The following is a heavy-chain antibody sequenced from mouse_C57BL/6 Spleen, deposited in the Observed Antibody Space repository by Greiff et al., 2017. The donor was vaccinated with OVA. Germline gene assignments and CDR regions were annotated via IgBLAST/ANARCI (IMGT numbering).Heavy chain of an antibody. Sequence: QVQLKESGAELARPGASVKLSCKASGYTFTSYGISWVKQRTGQGLEWIGEIYPRSGNTYYNEKFKGKATLTADKSSRTAYMELRSLTSEDSAVYFCASGYYYGSNSSWFAYWGQGTLVTVSA. CDR1: GYTFTSYG. V-gene: IGHV1-81*01. J-gene: IGHJ3*01. CDR3: ASGYYYGSNSSWFAY. CDR2: IYPRSGNT. D-gene: IGHD1-1*01.